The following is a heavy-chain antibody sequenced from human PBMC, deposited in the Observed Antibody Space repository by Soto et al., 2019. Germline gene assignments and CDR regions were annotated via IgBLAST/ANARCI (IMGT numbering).Heavy chain of an antibody. V-gene: IGHV4-4*02. J-gene: IGHJ6*03. D-gene: IGHD6-19*01. CDR2: IYHSGST. Sequence: QVQLQESGPGLVKPSGTLSLTCAVSSGSISSSNWWSWVRQPPGKGLEWIGDIYHSGSTNYNPSLKSRVTISVDKSKNQFSLKLSSVTAADTAVYYCARDSVKAVAGYYYYYMDVWGKGTTVTVSS. CDR1: SGSISSSNW. CDR3: ARDSVKAVAGYYYYYMDV.